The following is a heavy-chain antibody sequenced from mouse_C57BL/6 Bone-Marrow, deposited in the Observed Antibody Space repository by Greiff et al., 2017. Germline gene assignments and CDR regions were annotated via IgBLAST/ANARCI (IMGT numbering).Heavy chain of an antibody. CDR2: IYPRSGNT. CDR1: GYTFTSYG. V-gene: IGHV1-81*01. CDR3: ARGSSTTVVANYYAMDY. D-gene: IGHD1-1*01. J-gene: IGHJ4*01. Sequence: VQLQQSGAELARPGASVKLSCKASGYTFTSYGISWVKQRTGQGLEWIGEIYPRSGNTYYNEKFKGKATLTADKSSSTAYMELRSLTSEDSAVYFCARGSSTTVVANYYAMDYWGQGTSVTVSS.